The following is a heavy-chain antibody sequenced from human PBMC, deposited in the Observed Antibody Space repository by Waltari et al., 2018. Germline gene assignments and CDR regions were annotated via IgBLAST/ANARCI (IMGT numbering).Heavy chain of an antibody. Sequence: QVQLQESGPGLVKPSETLSLTCAVSGYSISSGYYWGWIRQPPGKWLEWIGSIYHSGSTYYNPSLKSRVTISVDTSKNQFSLKLSSVTAADTAVYYCARRGSKYSGYDYYDYWGQGTLVTVSS. CDR3: ARRGSKYSGYDYYDY. CDR2: IYHSGST. D-gene: IGHD5-12*01. V-gene: IGHV4-38-2*01. CDR1: GYSISSGYY. J-gene: IGHJ4*02.